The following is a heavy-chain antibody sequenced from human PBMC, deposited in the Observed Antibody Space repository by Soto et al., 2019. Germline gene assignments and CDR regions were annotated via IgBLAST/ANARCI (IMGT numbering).Heavy chain of an antibody. CDR3: VRDLAALYDSSGYYLDY. CDR1: GYTFTDHY. V-gene: IGHV1-2*02. Sequence: VKVSCKASGYTFTDHYMHWVRQAPGQGLEWMGCLDPNSGATNYAQRFQGRVTMTSDTSISTAYMELSRLTSDDTAIYYCVRDLAALYDSSGYYLDYWGQGSLVTVSS. CDR2: LDPNSGAT. J-gene: IGHJ4*02. D-gene: IGHD3-22*01.